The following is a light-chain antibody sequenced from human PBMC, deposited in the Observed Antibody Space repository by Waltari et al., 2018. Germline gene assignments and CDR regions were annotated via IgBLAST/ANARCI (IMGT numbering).Light chain of an antibody. V-gene: IGKV3-11*01. CDR1: QSVGRH. J-gene: IGKJ4*01. CDR3: QQRSTWPSVT. CDR2: DAS. Sequence: EIVLTQSPATLSLSPGDRATVSCRASQSVGRHLAWYQQKAGQAPRLLIYDASNRAADTPARFSGSGSGTDFTLTISSLEPEDFAVYYCQQRSTWPSVTFGGGTKVELK.